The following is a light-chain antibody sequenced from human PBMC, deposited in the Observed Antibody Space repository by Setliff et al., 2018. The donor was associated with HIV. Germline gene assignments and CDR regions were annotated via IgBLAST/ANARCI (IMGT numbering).Light chain of an antibody. CDR2: EVT. CDR3: CSYAGSSTYV. Sequence: QSVLTQPASVSGSPGQSITISCTGSSSDVGSYNLVSWYQQHPGKAPKLMIYEVTERPSGVSNRFSGSKSATTASLTISGLQAEDEAEYYCCSYAGSSTYVFGTGTKVTVL. V-gene: IGLV2-23*02. J-gene: IGLJ1*01. CDR1: SSDVGSYNL.